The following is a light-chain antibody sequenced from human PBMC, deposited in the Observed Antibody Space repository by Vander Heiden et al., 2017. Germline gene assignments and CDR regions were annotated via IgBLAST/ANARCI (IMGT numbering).Light chain of an antibody. CDR3: CSYAGSSSYV. J-gene: IGLJ1*01. CDR1: SSDVGIYNL. V-gene: IGLV2-23*02. CDR2: EVS. Sequence: QSALTQPASVSGSPGLPITISCPGTSSDVGIYNLVSWYQQHPGKAPKLMIYEVSKRPSGVSNRFSGSKSGNTASLTISGLQAEDEADYYCCSYAGSSSYVFGTGTKVTVL.